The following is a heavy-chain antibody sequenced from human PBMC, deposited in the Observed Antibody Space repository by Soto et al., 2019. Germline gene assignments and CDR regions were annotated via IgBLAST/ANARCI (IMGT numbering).Heavy chain of an antibody. CDR2: IYYSGST. CDR1: GGSISSYY. J-gene: IGHJ6*02. D-gene: IGHD6-19*01. Sequence: QVQLQESGPGLVKPSETLSLTCTVSGGSISSYYWSWIRQPPGKGLEWIGYIYYSGSTNYNPSLKSRVTISVDTSKNQFSLKLSSVTAADTAVYYCARRPTYSSGLSGYYGMDVWGQGTTVTVSS. CDR3: ARRPTYSSGLSGYYGMDV. V-gene: IGHV4-59*08.